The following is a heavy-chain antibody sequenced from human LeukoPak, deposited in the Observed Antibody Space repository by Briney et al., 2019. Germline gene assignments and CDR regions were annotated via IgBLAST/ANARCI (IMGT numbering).Heavy chain of an antibody. V-gene: IGHV4-59*08. CDR1: GGSISSYY. J-gene: IGHJ4*02. Sequence: SETLSLTCTVSGGSISSYYWNWIRQPPGKGLEWIGYIYYSGSTNYNPSLKSRVTISVDTSKNQFSLKLSSVTAADTAVYYCATQEMATIRGFDYWGQGILVTVSS. D-gene: IGHD5-24*01. CDR2: IYYSGST. CDR3: ATQEMATIRGFDY.